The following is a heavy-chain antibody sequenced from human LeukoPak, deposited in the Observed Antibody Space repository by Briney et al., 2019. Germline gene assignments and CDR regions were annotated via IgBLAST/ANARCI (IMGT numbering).Heavy chain of an antibody. J-gene: IGHJ4*02. CDR3: ARTGLWRDHEFES. Sequence: ASVKVSCKASGYTFTDYFLHWVRQAPGQGPEWMGWINCKSGGTNSAQKFQGRVTMTRDTSINTAYMELRRVTSDDAAVYYCARTGLWRDHEFESWGQGTLITVSS. D-gene: IGHD1-14*01. CDR1: GYTFTDYF. V-gene: IGHV1-2*02. CDR2: INCKSGGT.